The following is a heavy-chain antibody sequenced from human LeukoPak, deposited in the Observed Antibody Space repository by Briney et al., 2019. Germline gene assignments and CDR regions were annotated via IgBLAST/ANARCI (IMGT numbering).Heavy chain of an antibody. J-gene: IGHJ4*02. CDR3: ARGSGGN. V-gene: IGHV4-59*12. CDR1: GDSINSYY. Sequence: PSETLSLTCTVSGDSINSYYWSWIRQPPGKGLEWIGYIYYSGSTTYNPSLKSRVTISVDTSKNQFSLKLSSVTAADTAVYYCARGSGGNWGQGTLVTVSS. D-gene: IGHD1-1*01. CDR2: IYYSGST.